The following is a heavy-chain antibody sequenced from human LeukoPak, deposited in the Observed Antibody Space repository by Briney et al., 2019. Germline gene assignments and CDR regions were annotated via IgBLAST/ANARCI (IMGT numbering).Heavy chain of an antibody. J-gene: IGHJ4*02. CDR2: ISYTGTT. CDR3: ARRRIVATIDY. CDR1: GGSISSSGYY. D-gene: IGHD5-12*01. V-gene: IGHV4-39*01. Sequence: SETLSLTCGVSGGSISSSGYYWAWVRQPPGTGLEWIGSISYTGTTYYNPSLKSRLTISADRSKNQFSLKLTSVTAADTAVYYCARRRIVATIDYWGQGTRVTVSS.